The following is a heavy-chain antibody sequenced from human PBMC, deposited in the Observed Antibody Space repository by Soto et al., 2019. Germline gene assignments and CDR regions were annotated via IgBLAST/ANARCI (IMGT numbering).Heavy chain of an antibody. CDR2: ISSSSSTI. CDR3: ARDCSGGSCYSGVPDY. D-gene: IGHD2-15*01. V-gene: IGHV3-48*02. J-gene: IGHJ4*02. Sequence: QPGGSLRLSCAASGFTFSSYSMNWVRQAPGKGLEWVSYISSSSSTIYYADSVKGRFTISRDNAKNSLYLQMNSLRDEDTAVYYCARDCSGGSCYSGVPDYWGQGTLVTVSS. CDR1: GFTFSSYS.